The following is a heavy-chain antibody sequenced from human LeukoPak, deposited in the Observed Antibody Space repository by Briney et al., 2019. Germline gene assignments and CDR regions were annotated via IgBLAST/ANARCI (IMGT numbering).Heavy chain of an antibody. CDR2: LYSDGNT. V-gene: IGHV3-53*01. J-gene: IGHJ4*02. D-gene: IGHD1-14*01. CDR3: ARGVEPLAANTLAY. CDR1: GFTVITND. Sequence: GGSLRLSCAASGFTVITNDMTWVRKAPGKGPKWVSVLYSDGNTKYADSVQGRFTISRDNSKSTLYLEMNSLSPDDTAVYYCARGVEPLAANTLAYWGQGTLVTVSS.